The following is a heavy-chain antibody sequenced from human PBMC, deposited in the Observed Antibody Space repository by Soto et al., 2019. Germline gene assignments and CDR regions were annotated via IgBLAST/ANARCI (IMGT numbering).Heavy chain of an antibody. CDR1: GFTFDDYA. CDR3: AKAKFYFDSSPFNS. CDR2: INWACSNR. Sequence: WGSLRLSCSPSGFTFDDYAVHWVRQSSSKGLEWVSFINWACSNRYNACSEQGRFTISRDNTKGSFYLQMDRLRLEDTAIYYCAKAKFYFDSSPFNSWGQGNLVTVSS. D-gene: IGHD1-26*01. J-gene: IGHJ4*02. V-gene: IGHV3-43D*04.